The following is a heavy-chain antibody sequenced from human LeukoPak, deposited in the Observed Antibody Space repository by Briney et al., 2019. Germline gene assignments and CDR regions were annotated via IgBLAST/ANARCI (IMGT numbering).Heavy chain of an antibody. CDR1: GASTSSYT. CDR2: IYYIGTT. Sequence: SGTLSLPGTVSGASTSSYTWNWIGSPPGRGREGMGYIYYIGTTNYNPSLKSRVSMSVDTSKNQFSLKLSSVTAADTAVYYCARGRKYTSGYRVTELGSGYSDYWGQGTLVTVSS. J-gene: IGHJ4*02. CDR3: ARGRKYTSGYRVTELGSGYSDY. V-gene: IGHV4-59*13. D-gene: IGHD5-18*01.